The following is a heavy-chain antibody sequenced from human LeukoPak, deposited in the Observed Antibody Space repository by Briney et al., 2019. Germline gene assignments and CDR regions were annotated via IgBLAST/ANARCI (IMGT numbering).Heavy chain of an antibody. CDR3: TRDGYYYDSSGDKLFDY. V-gene: IGHV3-49*04. CDR2: IRSKAYGGTT. CDR1: GFTFGDYA. J-gene: IGHJ4*02. Sequence: SGGSLRLSCTASGFTFGDYATSWVRQAPGKGLEWVGFIRSKAYGGTTEYAASVKGRFTISRDDSKSIAYLQMNSLKTEDTAVYYCTRDGYYYDSSGDKLFDYWGQGTLVTVSS. D-gene: IGHD3-22*01.